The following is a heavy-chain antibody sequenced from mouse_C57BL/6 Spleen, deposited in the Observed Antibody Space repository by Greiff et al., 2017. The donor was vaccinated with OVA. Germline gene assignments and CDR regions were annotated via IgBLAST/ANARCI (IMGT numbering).Heavy chain of an antibody. J-gene: IGHJ4*01. CDR1: GFTFSDYY. CDR2: ISNGGGST. V-gene: IGHV5-12*01. CDR3: ARNSNYEDYAMDY. D-gene: IGHD2-5*01. Sequence: EVQLVESGGGLVQPGGSLKLSCAASGFTFSDYYMYWVRQTPEKRLEWVAYISNGGGSTYYPDTVKGRFTISRDNAKNTLYLQMSRLKSEDTAMYYCARNSNYEDYAMDYWGQGTSVTVSS.